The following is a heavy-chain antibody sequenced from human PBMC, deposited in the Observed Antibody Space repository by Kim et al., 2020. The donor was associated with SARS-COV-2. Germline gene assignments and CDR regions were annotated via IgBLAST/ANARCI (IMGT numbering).Heavy chain of an antibody. D-gene: IGHD3-10*01. CDR1: GGSISSSSYY. Sequence: SETLSLTCTVSGGSISSSSYYWGWIRQPPGKGLEWIGSIYYSGSTYYNPSLKSRVTISVDTSKNQFSLKLSSVTAADTAVYYCARENPGALLWFGELLSQRHGMDVWGQGTTVTVSS. CDR2: IYYSGST. CDR3: ARENPGALLWFGELLSQRHGMDV. J-gene: IGHJ6*02. V-gene: IGHV4-39*07.